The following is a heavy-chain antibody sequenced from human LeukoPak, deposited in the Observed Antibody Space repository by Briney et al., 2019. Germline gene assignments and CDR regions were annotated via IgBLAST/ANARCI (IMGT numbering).Heavy chain of an antibody. Sequence: GGSLRLSCAASGFTFSSYWMHWVRQAPGKGLVWVSRINTDGITTRYADSVKGRFTISRDNAKNTLYLQMNSLRADDTAVYYCARDSIVGSTTDAFDIWGQGTMVTVSS. D-gene: IGHD1-26*01. CDR1: GFTFSSYW. J-gene: IGHJ3*02. CDR3: ARDSIVGSTTDAFDI. V-gene: IGHV3-74*01. CDR2: INTDGITT.